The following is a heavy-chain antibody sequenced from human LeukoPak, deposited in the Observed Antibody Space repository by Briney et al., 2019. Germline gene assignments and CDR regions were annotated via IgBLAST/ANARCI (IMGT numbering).Heavy chain of an antibody. V-gene: IGHV3-48*04. D-gene: IGHD3-22*01. Sequence: GGALRLSCAASGFTFSSYSMNWVRQAPGEGLEWVSYISSSSSTIYYADPVKGRFTISRDNAKNSLYLQMNSLRAEDTAVYYCARGALYYYDSSGYPHWGQGTLVTVSS. J-gene: IGHJ4*02. CDR2: ISSSSSTI. CDR3: ARGALYYYDSSGYPH. CDR1: GFTFSSYS.